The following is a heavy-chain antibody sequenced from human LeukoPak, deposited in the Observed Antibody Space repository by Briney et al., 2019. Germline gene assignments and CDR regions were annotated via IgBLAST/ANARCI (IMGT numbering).Heavy chain of an antibody. J-gene: IGHJ4*02. CDR1: GFTFSSYA. Sequence: QPGGSLRLSCAAFGFTFSSYAMHWVRQAPGKGLEWVAVISYDGSNKYYADSVKGRFTISRDNSKNTLYLQMNSLRAEDTAMYYCARDLAIAVAGTGLDYWGQGTLVTVSS. D-gene: IGHD6-19*01. CDR3: ARDLAIAVAGTGLDY. V-gene: IGHV3-30-3*01. CDR2: ISYDGSNK.